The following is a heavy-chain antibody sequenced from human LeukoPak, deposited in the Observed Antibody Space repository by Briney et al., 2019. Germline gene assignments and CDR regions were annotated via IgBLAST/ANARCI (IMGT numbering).Heavy chain of an antibody. V-gene: IGHV4-38-2*02. CDR1: GYSISSGYY. Sequence: SETLSLTCTVSGYSISSGYYWGWSRQPPGKGLEWIGSIYHSRSTYYNPSLKSRVTISADTSKNQFSLKLSSVTAADTAVYYCARVPGFVRGVIVESGFDYWGQGTLVTVSS. CDR2: IYHSRST. J-gene: IGHJ4*02. D-gene: IGHD3-10*02. CDR3: ARVPGFVRGVIVESGFDY.